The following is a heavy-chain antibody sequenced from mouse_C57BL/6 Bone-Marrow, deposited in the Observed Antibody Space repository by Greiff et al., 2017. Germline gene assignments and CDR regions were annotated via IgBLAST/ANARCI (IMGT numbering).Heavy chain of an antibody. D-gene: IGHD1-1*01. CDR2: IYPRSGHT. CDR1: GYTFTSYG. J-gene: IGHJ3*01. Sequence: QVQLQQSGAELARPGASVKLSCKASGYTFTSYGISWVKQRTGQGLEWIGEIYPRSGHTYYNEKFKGKATLTADKSSSTAYMELRSLTSEDSAVYFCARRYYGLFAYWGQGTLVTVSA. CDR3: ARRYYGLFAY. V-gene: IGHV1-81*01.